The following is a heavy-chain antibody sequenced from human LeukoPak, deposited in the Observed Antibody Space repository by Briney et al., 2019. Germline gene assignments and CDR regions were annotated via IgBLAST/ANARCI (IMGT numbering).Heavy chain of an antibody. D-gene: IGHD6-13*01. CDR1: GYTFTSYS. CDR2: ISAYNGNT. CDR3: ARDGRYSSNDAFDI. J-gene: IGHJ3*02. V-gene: IGHV1-18*01. Sequence: ASVKVSCKASGYTFTSYSISWVRQAPGQGLEWMGWISAYNGNTNYAQKLQGRVTMTTDTSTSTAYMELRSLRSDDTVVYYCARDGRYSSNDAFDIWGQGTMVTVSS.